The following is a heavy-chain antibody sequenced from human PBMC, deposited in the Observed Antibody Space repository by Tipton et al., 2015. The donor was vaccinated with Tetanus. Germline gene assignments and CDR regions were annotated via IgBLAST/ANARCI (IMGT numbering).Heavy chain of an antibody. CDR1: GGSLRGGDYH. CDR2: VSSSGRT. Sequence: LRLSCSVTGGSLRGGDYHWSWIRQPPGKGLEWLAYVSSSGRTNSNYDLKSRITTSHDTSKNQFFLRLTSVTSADTAVYYCARANYDNFKKGPFDSWGQGTLVIVSS. V-gene: IGHV4-61*08. D-gene: IGHD3-3*01. J-gene: IGHJ4*02. CDR3: ARANYDNFKKGPFDS.